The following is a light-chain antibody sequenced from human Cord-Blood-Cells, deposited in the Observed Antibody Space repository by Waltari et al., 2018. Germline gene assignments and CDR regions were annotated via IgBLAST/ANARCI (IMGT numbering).Light chain of an antibody. CDR3: QQYYSTLRT. J-gene: IGKJ1*01. CDR1: QSVLYSSNNKNY. Sequence: DIVMTQSPDSLAVSLGERATINCKSSQSVLYSSNNKNYLAWYQQKPGQPPKLVIYWASTRESGVPDRFSGSGSGTDFTLTISSLQAEDVAVYYCQQYYSTLRTFGQGTKVEIK. CDR2: WAS. V-gene: IGKV4-1*01.